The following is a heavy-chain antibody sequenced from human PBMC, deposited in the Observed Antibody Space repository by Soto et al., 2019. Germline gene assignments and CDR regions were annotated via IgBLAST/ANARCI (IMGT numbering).Heavy chain of an antibody. D-gene: IGHD2-8*01. CDR2: FDPEDGET. J-gene: IGHJ4*02. CDR1: GDTLTELS. CDR3: ATGGFLGYCTNGVCRENDY. Sequence: ASVKVSCKVSGDTLTELSMHWVRQAPGKGLEWMGGFDPEDGETIYAQKFQGRVTMTEDTSTDTAYMELSSLRSEDTAVYYCATGGFLGYCTNGVCRENDYWGQGTLVTVSS. V-gene: IGHV1-24*01.